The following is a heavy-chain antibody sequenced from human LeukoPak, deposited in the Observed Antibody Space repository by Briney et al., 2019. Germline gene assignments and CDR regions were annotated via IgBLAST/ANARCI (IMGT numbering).Heavy chain of an antibody. Sequence: GGSLRLSCAASGFTFSSYAMSWVRQAPGKGLEWVSAISGSGGSTYYADSVKGRFTISRDNSKNTLYLQMNSLRAEDTAVYYCAKDLPAVDTAMGASDYYGMDVWGQGTTVTVSS. J-gene: IGHJ6*02. D-gene: IGHD5-18*01. CDR3: AKDLPAVDTAMGASDYYGMDV. CDR2: ISGSGGST. CDR1: GFTFSSYA. V-gene: IGHV3-23*01.